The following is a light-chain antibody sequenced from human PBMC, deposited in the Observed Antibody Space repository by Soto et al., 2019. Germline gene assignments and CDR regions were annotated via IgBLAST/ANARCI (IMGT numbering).Light chain of an antibody. V-gene: IGLV2-11*01. Sequence: SALTQPRSVSGSPGQSVTISCTGTSSDVGGYNYVSWYQQHPGKPPKLMIYDVSKRPSGVPDRFSGSKSGNTASLTISGLQAEDEADYDCCSYAGSDTYVVFGGGTKLTVL. CDR1: SSDVGGYNY. CDR2: DVS. CDR3: CSYAGSDTYVV. J-gene: IGLJ2*01.